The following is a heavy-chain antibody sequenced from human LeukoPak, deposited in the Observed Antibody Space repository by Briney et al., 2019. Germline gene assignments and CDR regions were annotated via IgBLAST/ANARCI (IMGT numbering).Heavy chain of an antibody. V-gene: IGHV3-74*01. CDR1: GFTFSYHW. J-gene: IGHJ4*02. D-gene: IGHD2-2*01. CDR2: IDGGGSST. Sequence: PGGSLRLSCGASGFTFSYHWMHWVRQVPGKGLLWVSRIDGGGSSTSYADSVKGRFTISRDNSKNTLYLQMNSLRAEDTAVYYCASEPSTLVPAAIGFRYYFDYWGQGTLVTVSS. CDR3: ASEPSTLVPAAIGFRYYFDY.